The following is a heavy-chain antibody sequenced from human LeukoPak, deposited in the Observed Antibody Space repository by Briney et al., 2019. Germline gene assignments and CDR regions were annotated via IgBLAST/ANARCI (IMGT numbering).Heavy chain of an antibody. J-gene: IGHJ4*02. CDR3: ARVASYGSRFDY. D-gene: IGHD5-18*01. V-gene: IGHV3-21*04. Sequence: PGGSLRLSCAASGFTFSSYSMNWVRQAPGKGLEWVSSISSSSSYIYYADSVKGRFTISRDNSKNTLYLQMNSLRAEDTAVYYCARVASYGSRFDYWGQGTLVTVSS. CDR2: ISSSSSYI. CDR1: GFTFSSYS.